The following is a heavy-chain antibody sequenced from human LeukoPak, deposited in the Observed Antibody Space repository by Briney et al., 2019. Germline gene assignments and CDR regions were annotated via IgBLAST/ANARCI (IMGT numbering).Heavy chain of an antibody. Sequence: GGSLRLSCVGSGFTFRKHWMTWVRQAPGKGLEWVANIKEEGSEENYVDSVKGRFAIYRDNAKKSVYLRMNSLRAEDTAVYYCARELSGDVIDSWGQGTLVTVSS. CDR3: ARELSGDVIDS. CDR1: GFTFRKHW. CDR2: IKEEGSEE. V-gene: IGHV3-7*01. J-gene: IGHJ5*01. D-gene: IGHD5-24*01.